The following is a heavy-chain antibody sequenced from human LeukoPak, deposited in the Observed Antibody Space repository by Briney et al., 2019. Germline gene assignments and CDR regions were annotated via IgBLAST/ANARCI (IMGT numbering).Heavy chain of an antibody. CDR2: INPNSGGT. V-gene: IGHV1-2*02. J-gene: IGHJ4*02. CDR1: GYTFTGYY. Sequence: ASVKVSCKASGYTFTGYYMHWVRQPPGQGLEWMGWINPNSGGTNYAQKFQGRVTMTRDTSISTAYMELSRLRSDDTAVYYCARDLWEAATPFVDYWGQGTLVTVSS. CDR3: ARDLWEAATPFVDY. D-gene: IGHD2-2*02.